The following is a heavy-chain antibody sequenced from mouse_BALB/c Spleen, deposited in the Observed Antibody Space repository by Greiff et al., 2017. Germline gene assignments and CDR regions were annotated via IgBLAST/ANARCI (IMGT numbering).Heavy chain of an antibody. D-gene: IGHD3-1*01. Sequence: EVKLVESGGGLVQPGGSLRLSCATSGFTFTDYYMSWVRQPPGKALEWLGFIRNKANGYTTEYSASVKGRFTISRDNSQSILYLQMNTLRAEDSATYYCARDSSGYVRFAYWGQGTLVTVSA. CDR3: ARDSSGYVRFAY. CDR1: GFTFTDYY. CDR2: IRNKANGYTT. J-gene: IGHJ3*01. V-gene: IGHV7-3*02.